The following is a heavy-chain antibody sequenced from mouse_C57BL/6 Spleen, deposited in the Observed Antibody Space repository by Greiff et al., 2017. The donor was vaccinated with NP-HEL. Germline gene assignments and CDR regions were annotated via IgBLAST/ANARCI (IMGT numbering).Heavy chain of an antibody. J-gene: IGHJ4*01. CDR2: ISDGGSYT. CDR1: GFTFSSYA. D-gene: IGHD1-1*01. Sequence: EVHLVESGGGLVKPGGSLKLSCAASGFTFSSYAMSWVRQTPEKRLEWVATISDGGSYTYYPDNVKGRFTISRDNAKNNLYLQMSHLKSEDTAMYYCAREGVITTVVPLYYYAMDYWGQGTSVTVSS. V-gene: IGHV5-4*01. CDR3: AREGVITTVVPLYYYAMDY.